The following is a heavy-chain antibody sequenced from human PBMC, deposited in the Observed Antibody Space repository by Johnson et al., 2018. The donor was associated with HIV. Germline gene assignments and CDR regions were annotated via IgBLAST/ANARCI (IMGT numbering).Heavy chain of an antibody. J-gene: IGHJ3*02. CDR3: ARADGSGSYFGFEI. V-gene: IGHV3-33*05. Sequence: QVQLVESGGGVVQPGGSLRLSCAASGFTFADYGMHWVRQPPGKGLEWVAFIAHDESITHYADSVKGRFTMSRDNSKNTVYLQMNSLRAEDTAIYYCARADGSGSYFGFEIWGQGTMVTVSS. CDR1: GFTFADYG. CDR2: IAHDESIT. D-gene: IGHD3-10*01.